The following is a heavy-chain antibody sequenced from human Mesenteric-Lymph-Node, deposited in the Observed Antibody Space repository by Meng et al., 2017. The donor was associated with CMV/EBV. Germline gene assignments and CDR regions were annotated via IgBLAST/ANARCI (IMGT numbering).Heavy chain of an antibody. CDR3: ARTDTAMEYDY. CDR1: GYTFTSYG. CDR2: ISAYNGNT. Sequence: ASVKVSCKASGYTFTSYGISWVRQAPGQGLEWMGWISAYNGNTNYAQKLQGRVTMTRDTSTSTVYMELSSLRSEDTAVYYCARTDTAMEYDYWGQGTLVTVSS. V-gene: IGHV1-18*01. D-gene: IGHD5-18*01. J-gene: IGHJ4*02.